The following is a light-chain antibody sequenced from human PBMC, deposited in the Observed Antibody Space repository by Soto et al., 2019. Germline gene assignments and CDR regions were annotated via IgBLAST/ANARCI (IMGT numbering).Light chain of an antibody. V-gene: IGKV3-15*01. J-gene: IGKJ1*01. Sequence: EIVMTQSPATLSVSPGERATLSCRASQSVSSNLAWYQQKPGQAPRLLIYGASTRATGIPARFSGSGSGTEFTLHISRPPVGEFGGYLCQEDNNWPPWTFGQGTKVEIK. CDR3: QEDNNWPPWT. CDR1: QSVSSN. CDR2: GAS.